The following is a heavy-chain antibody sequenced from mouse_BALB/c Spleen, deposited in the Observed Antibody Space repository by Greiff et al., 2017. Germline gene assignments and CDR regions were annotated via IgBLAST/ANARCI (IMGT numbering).Heavy chain of an antibody. Sequence: EVQLQQSGTVLARPGASVKMSCKASGYSFTSYWMHWVKQRPGQGLEWIGAIYPGNSDTSYNQKFKGKAKLTAVTSASTAYMELSSLTNEDSAVYYCTRSGYDGAWFAYWGQGTLVTVSA. V-gene: IGHV1-5*01. CDR3: TRSGYDGAWFAY. J-gene: IGHJ3*01. D-gene: IGHD2-2*01. CDR2: IYPGNSDT. CDR1: GYSFTSYW.